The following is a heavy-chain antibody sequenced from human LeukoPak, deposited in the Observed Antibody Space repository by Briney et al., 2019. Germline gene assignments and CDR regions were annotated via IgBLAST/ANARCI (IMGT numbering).Heavy chain of an antibody. Sequence: GGSLRLSCAASGFTFSSYWMSWVRQAPGKGLEWVAYMKEDGSEKYYVDSVKGRFTISRDNAKSSLYLQMNTLRAENTAVYYCARVTTSGWALFNFDYWGQGTLVTVSS. CDR1: GFTFSSYW. V-gene: IGHV3-7*01. CDR2: MKEDGSEK. J-gene: IGHJ4*02. CDR3: ARVTTSGWALFNFDY. D-gene: IGHD1-26*01.